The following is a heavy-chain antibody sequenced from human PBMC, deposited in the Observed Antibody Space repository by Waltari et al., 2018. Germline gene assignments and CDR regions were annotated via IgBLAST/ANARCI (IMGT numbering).Heavy chain of an antibody. D-gene: IGHD3-22*01. Sequence: EVQLVQSGAEVKKPGATVKISCKASGYTFTDYYMPWVQQAPGQGLEWMGRVDPEDGETIYAEKFQGRVTITADTSTDTAYMELSSLRSEDTAVYYCATRGDSSGYYYVGWFDPWGQGTLVTVSS. CDR3: ATRGDSSGYYYVGWFDP. CDR1: GYTFTDYY. CDR2: VDPEDGET. J-gene: IGHJ5*02. V-gene: IGHV1-69-2*01.